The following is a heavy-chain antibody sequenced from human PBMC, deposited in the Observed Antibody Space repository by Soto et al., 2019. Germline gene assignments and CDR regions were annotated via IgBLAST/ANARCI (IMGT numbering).Heavy chain of an antibody. J-gene: IGHJ6*02. Sequence: GGSLRLSCAASGFTFSSYAMSWVRQAPGKGLEWVSAISGSGGSTYYADSVKGRFTISRDNSKNTLYLQMNSLRAEDTAVYYCAKDRIVATILNYYYGMDVWGQGTTVTVSS. CDR3: AKDRIVATILNYYYGMDV. V-gene: IGHV3-23*01. CDR2: ISGSGGST. CDR1: GFTFSSYA. D-gene: IGHD5-12*01.